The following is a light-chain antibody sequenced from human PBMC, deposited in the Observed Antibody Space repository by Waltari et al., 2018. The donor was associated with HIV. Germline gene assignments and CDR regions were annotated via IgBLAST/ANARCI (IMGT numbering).Light chain of an antibody. CDR3: CSYAGSSTWV. CDR2: EVS. V-gene: IGLV2-23*02. J-gene: IGLJ3*02. Sequence: QSALTQPASVSGSPGQSITISCTGTSSDVGCYNLVSWYQQHPGKAPKLLIYEVSKRPSGVSNRFSGSKSGNTASLTISGLQAEDEADYYGCSYAGSSTWVFGGGTKLTVL. CDR1: SSDVGCYNL.